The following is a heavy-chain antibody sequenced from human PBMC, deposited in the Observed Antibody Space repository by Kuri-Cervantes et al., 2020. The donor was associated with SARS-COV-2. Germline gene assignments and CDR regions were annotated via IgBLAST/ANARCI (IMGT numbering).Heavy chain of an antibody. CDR2: ISGSGGST. V-gene: IGHV3-23*01. J-gene: IGHJ4*02. Sequence: GGSLRLSCAASGFTFSSYAMSWVRQAPGKGLEWVSAISGSGGSTYYADSVKGRFTISRDNSKNTLYLQMNSLRAEDTAVYYCARDPREYYYDSSGTIRTEESYFDYWGQGTLVTVSS. CDR3: ARDPREYYYDSSGTIRTEESYFDY. D-gene: IGHD3-22*01. CDR1: GFTFSSYA.